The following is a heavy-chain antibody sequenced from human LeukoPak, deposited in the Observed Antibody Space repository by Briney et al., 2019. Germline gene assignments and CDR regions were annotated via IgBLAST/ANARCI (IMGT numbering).Heavy chain of an antibody. V-gene: IGHV3-49*04. CDR1: GFTFGDYG. J-gene: IGHJ5*01. CDR2: IRRKAHDDTQ. D-gene: IGHD5-12*01. CDR3: VRAGGYDNWFDS. Sequence: GRSLRLSCTASGFTFGDYGVNWVRQAPGKGLEWVGFIRRKAHDDTQQYAASVQGRFTISRDDSKSAAYLKRNSLKTEDTGVYYCVRAGGYDNWFDSWGQGTLVTVSS.